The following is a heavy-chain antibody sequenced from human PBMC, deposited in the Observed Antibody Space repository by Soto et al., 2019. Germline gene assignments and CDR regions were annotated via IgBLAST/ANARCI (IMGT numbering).Heavy chain of an antibody. V-gene: IGHV5-51*01. D-gene: IGHD3-16*02. CDR3: ARAPETPPIVRVVVPYFFDS. Sequence: GESLKISCKGSGYSFTSYWIGWVRQMPGKGLEWMGIIYPGDSDTRYSPSFQGQVTISADKSISTAYLQWSSLKASDTAVYYCARAPETPPIVRVVVPYFFDSWGQGTLVTVSS. CDR2: IYPGDSDT. J-gene: IGHJ4*02. CDR1: GYSFTSYW.